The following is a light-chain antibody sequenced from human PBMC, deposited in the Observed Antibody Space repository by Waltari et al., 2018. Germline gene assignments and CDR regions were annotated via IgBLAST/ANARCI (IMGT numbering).Light chain of an antibody. CDR3: AAWDDSLSGVV. CDR1: TSNIGSNY. J-gene: IGLJ2*01. CDR2: WNN. Sequence: QSVLTQPPSASGTPGQRVTISCSGSTSNIGSNYVYWYQQLPGTAPKLLIRWNNQRPPGAPDRFSGPKSGTSASLAISGLRSEDEADYYCAAWDDSLSGVVFGGGTKLTVL. V-gene: IGLV1-47*01.